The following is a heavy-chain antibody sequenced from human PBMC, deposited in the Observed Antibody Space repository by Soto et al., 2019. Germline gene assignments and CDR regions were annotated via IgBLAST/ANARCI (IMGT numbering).Heavy chain of an antibody. J-gene: IGHJ6*02. D-gene: IGHD4-4*01. Sequence: PSETLSLTCTVSGGSISSYYWSWIRQPPGKGLEWIGYIYYSGSTNYNPSLKSRVTISVDTSKNQFSLKLSSVTAADTAVYYCARDNRAYSNYAWRANCYYYSGMDVWGQGTTVTVSS. CDR2: IYYSGST. CDR3: ARDNRAYSNYAWRANCYYYSGMDV. V-gene: IGHV4-59*01. CDR1: GGSISSYY.